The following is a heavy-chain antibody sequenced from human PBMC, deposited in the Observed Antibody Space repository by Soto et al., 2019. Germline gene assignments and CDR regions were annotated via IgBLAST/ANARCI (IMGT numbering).Heavy chain of an antibody. D-gene: IGHD3-9*01. J-gene: IGHJ4*02. Sequence: PSETLSLTCTVSGGSISSYYWSWIRQPPGKGLEWIGYIYYSGSTNYNPSLKSRVTISVDTSKNQFSLKLSSVTAADTAVYYCARGGDPRYFDWLERFDYWGQGTLVTVSS. V-gene: IGHV4-59*01. CDR1: GGSISSYY. CDR2: IYYSGST. CDR3: ARGGDPRYFDWLERFDY.